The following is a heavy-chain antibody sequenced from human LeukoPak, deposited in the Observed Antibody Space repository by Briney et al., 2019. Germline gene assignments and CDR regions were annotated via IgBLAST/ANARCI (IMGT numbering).Heavy chain of an antibody. CDR3: ARGWGYHDY. CDR2: ISYDGSNK. CDR1: GFTFSSYA. J-gene: IGHJ4*02. V-gene: IGHV3-30*04. Sequence: SCKASGFTFSSYAMHWVRQAPGKGLEWVAVISYDGSNKYYADSVKGRFTISRDNSKNTLYLQMNSLRAEDTAVYYCARGWGYHDYWGQGTLVTVSS. D-gene: IGHD3-16*02.